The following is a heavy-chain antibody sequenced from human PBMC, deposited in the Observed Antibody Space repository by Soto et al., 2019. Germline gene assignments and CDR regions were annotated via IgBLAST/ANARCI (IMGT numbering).Heavy chain of an antibody. Sequence: QVQLQESGPGLVKPSETLSLTCTVSGGSISSYYWSWIRQPPGKGLEWIGYIYYSGSTNYNPSLKSRVTRSVDTSKNQFSLKLSSVTAADTAVYYCARGSRYSSSWEGYYYYYGMDVWGQGTTVTVSS. V-gene: IGHV4-59*01. CDR1: GGSISSYY. J-gene: IGHJ6*02. D-gene: IGHD6-13*01. CDR2: IYYSGST. CDR3: ARGSRYSSSWEGYYYYYGMDV.